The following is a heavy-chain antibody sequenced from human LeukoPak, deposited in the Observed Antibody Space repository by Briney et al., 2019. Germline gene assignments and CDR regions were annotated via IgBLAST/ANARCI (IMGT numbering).Heavy chain of an antibody. V-gene: IGHV1-2*02. CDR3: ARLLGSGSYYNGDY. CDR1: GYAFTVNY. CDR2: INPNSGGT. J-gene: IGHJ4*02. D-gene: IGHD3-10*01. Sequence: GASVTLSFTSAGYAFTVNYMHWIRHAPAQGLELMGWINPNSGGTNYYQEFQGRVTMTRDTSISTDYMELSRLRSDDTAMYYCARLLGSGSYYNGDYGGQGTLVTVSA.